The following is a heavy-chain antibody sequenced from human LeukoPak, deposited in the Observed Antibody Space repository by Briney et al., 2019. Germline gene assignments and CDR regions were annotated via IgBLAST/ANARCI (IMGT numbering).Heavy chain of an antibody. CDR1: GYTFTSYD. V-gene: IGHV1-8*01. Sequence: ASVKVSCKASGYTFTSYDINWVRQATGQGLEWMGWTNPNSGNTGYAQKFQGRVTMTRNTSVSTAYMELSSLRSEDTAVYYCASRRLYYDFWSGYRDYYYYGMDVWGQGTTVTVSS. J-gene: IGHJ6*02. CDR2: TNPNSGNT. CDR3: ASRRLYYDFWSGYRDYYYYGMDV. D-gene: IGHD3-3*01.